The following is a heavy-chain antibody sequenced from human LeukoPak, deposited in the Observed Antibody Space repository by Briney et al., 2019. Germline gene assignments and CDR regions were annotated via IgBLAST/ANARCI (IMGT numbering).Heavy chain of an antibody. V-gene: IGHV1-2*02. CDR3: ARGRDKTTSPAIDY. CDR2: ISPKSGDT. J-gene: IGHJ4*02. CDR1: GYTFSGYY. Sequence: ASVKVSCKASGYTFSGYYMHWVRQAPGQGHEWMGWISPKSGDTNYAQNFQGRVTITRDTSISTAYMELSRLTSDDTAVYYCARGRDKTTSPAIDYWGQGTLVTVSS. D-gene: IGHD2-2*01.